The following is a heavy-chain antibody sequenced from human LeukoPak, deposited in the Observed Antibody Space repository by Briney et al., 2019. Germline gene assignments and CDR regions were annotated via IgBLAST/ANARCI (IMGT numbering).Heavy chain of an antibody. CDR1: GFTFSSYG. CDR3: VRGSGSYSSRSGT. CDR2: IYTGGST. V-gene: IGHV3-NL1*01. Sequence: GGSLRLSCAASGFTFSSYGMHWVRQAPGKGLEWVSVIYTGGSTYYADSVKGRFTISRDNSKNTLYLQMNSLRVEDTAVYYCVRGSGSYSSRSGTWGQGTLVTVSS. D-gene: IGHD6-13*01. J-gene: IGHJ5*02.